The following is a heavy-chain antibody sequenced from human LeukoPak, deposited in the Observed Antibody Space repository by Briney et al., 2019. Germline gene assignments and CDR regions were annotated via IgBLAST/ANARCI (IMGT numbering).Heavy chain of an antibody. Sequence: PGGSLRLSCVASGFSFRSYWMHWVRQAPGKGLVLVSRISDDRINTNYADSVKGRFTISRDNAKNTLYLQMNSLRAEDTAVYYCARDHYYSGSGSYYNWGQGTLVTVSS. D-gene: IGHD3-10*01. J-gene: IGHJ4*02. CDR2: ISDDRINT. V-gene: IGHV3-74*01. CDR3: ARDHYYSGSGSYYN. CDR1: GFSFRSYW.